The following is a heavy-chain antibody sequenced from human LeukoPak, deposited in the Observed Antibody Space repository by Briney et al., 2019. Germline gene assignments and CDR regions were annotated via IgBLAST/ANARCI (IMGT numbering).Heavy chain of an antibody. V-gene: IGHV4-34*01. CDR3: ARARGYSYGYYFDY. D-gene: IGHD5-18*01. CDR1: GGSFSGYY. CDR2: INHSGST. Sequence: SGTLSLTCAVYGGSFSGYYWSWIRQPPGKGLEWIGEINHSGSTNYNPSLKSRVTISVDTSKNQFSLKLSSVTAADTAVYYCARARGYSYGYYFDYWGQGTLVTVSS. J-gene: IGHJ4*02.